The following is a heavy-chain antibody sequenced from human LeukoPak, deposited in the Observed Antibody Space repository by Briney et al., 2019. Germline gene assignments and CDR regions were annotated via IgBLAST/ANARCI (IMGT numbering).Heavy chain of an antibody. CDR1: GFTFSTYW. V-gene: IGHV3-74*01. CDR2: MNPDGSGS. CDR3: ARDHSPEYNSSAGYFQL. J-gene: IGHJ1*01. Sequence: PGGSLRLSCAASGFTFSTYWMHWVRQAPGKGLVWVSRMNPDGSGSYYADSVKGRFTFSRDNSKNTLYLQMNSLRAEDTAVYYCARDHSPEYNSSAGYFQLWGQGTLVTVSS. D-gene: IGHD6-6*01.